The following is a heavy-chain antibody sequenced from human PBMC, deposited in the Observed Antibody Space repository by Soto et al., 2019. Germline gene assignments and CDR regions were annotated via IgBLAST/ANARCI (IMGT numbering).Heavy chain of an antibody. J-gene: IGHJ6*02. V-gene: IGHV3-30*18. CDR2: ISYDGINK. CDR3: AKDGGGGYQPPNYYYYGLDV. CDR1: GFSFSAHG. Sequence: LRLSCAASGFSFSAHGMHWVRQAPGKGLEWVAVISYDGINKDYADSVEGRLTISRDNSKNTLYLQLDSLRIDDTGIYYCAKDGGGGYQPPNYYYYGLDVWGQGTTVTVSS. D-gene: IGHD2-21*01.